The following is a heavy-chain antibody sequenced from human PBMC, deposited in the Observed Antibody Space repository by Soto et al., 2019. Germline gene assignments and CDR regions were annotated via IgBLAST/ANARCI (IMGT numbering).Heavy chain of an antibody. V-gene: IGHV3-21*01. Sequence: EVQLVESGGGLVKPGGSLRLSCAASGFTFSSYSMNWVRQAPGKGLEWVSSISSSSSYIYYADSVKGRFTISRDNAKNSLYLQRSNLRAEDTAVYYCARDRREYCSSSSCLYGMAVWGQGTRVTVSS. CDR1: GFTFSSYS. J-gene: IGHJ6*02. CDR2: ISSSSSYI. CDR3: ARDRREYCSSSSCLYGMAV. D-gene: IGHD2-2*01.